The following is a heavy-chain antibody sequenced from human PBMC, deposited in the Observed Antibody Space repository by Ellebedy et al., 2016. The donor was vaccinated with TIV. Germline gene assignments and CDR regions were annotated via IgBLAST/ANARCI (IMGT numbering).Heavy chain of an antibody. D-gene: IGHD6-13*01. J-gene: IGHJ4*02. CDR1: GFTFSGSA. CDR2: IRSKANSYAT. Sequence: PGGSLRLSCAASGFTFSGSAMHWVRQASGKGLEWVGRIRSKANSYATAYAASVKGRFTISRDDSKNTAYLQMNSLKTEDTAVYYCTRSFVSSSWPDFDYWGQGTLVTVSS. CDR3: TRSFVSSSWPDFDY. V-gene: IGHV3-73*01.